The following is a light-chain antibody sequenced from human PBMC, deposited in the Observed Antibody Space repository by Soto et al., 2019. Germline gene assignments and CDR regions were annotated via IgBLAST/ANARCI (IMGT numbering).Light chain of an antibody. Sequence: DIQLTQSPSFLSASVGDRVTITCRTSQGISSYLAWYQQKPGKAPKLLISAASTLQSGVPSRFSGSGSGTEFTLTISSLQPEDFATYSCQQLNSFPWTFGQGTKVEIK. CDR3: QQLNSFPWT. J-gene: IGKJ1*01. CDR1: QGISSY. CDR2: AAS. V-gene: IGKV1-9*01.